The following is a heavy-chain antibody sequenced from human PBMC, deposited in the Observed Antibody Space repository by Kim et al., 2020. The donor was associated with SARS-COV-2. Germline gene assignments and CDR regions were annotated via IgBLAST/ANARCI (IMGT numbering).Heavy chain of an antibody. CDR1: GDSVSSDSAV. J-gene: IGHJ4*02. CDR3: ARGLPYSSNYWVFDY. Sequence: SLTLSLTCAISGDSVSSDSAVWNWIRQSPSRGLEWLGRTCYRSKWHNDYAPSVKSRITINPDTSKNQFSLQLDSVTPEDTAVYYCARGLPYSSNYWVFDYWGQGTLVTVSS. V-gene: IGHV6-1*01. CDR2: TCYRSKWHN. D-gene: IGHD6-13*01.